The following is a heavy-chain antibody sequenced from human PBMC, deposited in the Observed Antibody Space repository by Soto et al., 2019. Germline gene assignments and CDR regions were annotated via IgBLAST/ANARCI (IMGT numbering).Heavy chain of an antibody. V-gene: IGHV1-18*01. D-gene: IGHD4-17*01. J-gene: IGHJ4*02. Sequence: ASVKVSCKASGYTFTSYALIWVRQAPGQGLEWMGWISPYTGNTNYAQKLQGRVTMTTDASTSTAYMVLRSLRSDDTAVYYCAVDYGDYFEFYSWGQGTLVTVSS. CDR1: GYTFTSYA. CDR3: AVDYGDYFEFYS. CDR2: ISPYTGNT.